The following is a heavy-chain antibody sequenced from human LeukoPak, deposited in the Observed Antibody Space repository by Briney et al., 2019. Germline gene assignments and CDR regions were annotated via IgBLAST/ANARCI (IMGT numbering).Heavy chain of an antibody. V-gene: IGHV3-23*01. Sequence: GGSLRLSCAASGFTFRIYAMSWVRQAPGKRVEWVSAISGSGGSTYYADSVKGRFTISRDNSKNTLYLQMNSLRAEDTAVYYCAKEGCSSTSCYVGDYWGQGTLGTVSS. CDR1: GFTFRIYA. J-gene: IGHJ4*02. CDR2: ISGSGGST. D-gene: IGHD2-2*01. CDR3: AKEGCSSTSCYVGDY.